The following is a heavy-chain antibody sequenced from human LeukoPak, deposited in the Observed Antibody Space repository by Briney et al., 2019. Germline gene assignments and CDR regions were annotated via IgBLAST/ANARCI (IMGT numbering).Heavy chain of an antibody. D-gene: IGHD1-26*01. J-gene: IGHJ2*01. Sequence: PSETLSLTCTVSGGSTTSNYWSWVRQPPGKGLEWIGYIYYSGSTNYNPSLKSRVTISVDTSKNQFSLKLSSVTAADTAVYYCVRAGAQQPLLWEFDGWGRGTLVTVSS. V-gene: IGHV4-59*01. CDR3: VRAGAQQPLLWEFDG. CDR2: IYYSGST. CDR1: GGSTTSNY.